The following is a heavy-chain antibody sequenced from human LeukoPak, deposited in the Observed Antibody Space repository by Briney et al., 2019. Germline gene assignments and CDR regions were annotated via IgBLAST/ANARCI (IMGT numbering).Heavy chain of an antibody. J-gene: IGHJ6*03. Sequence: GGSLRLSCAASGFTVSSNYMSWVRQAPGKGLEWVSVIYSGGSTYYADSVKGRFTISRDNSKNTRYLQMNSLRAEDTAVYYCARVFGTASPTYYYYYYYMDVWGKGTTVTVSS. D-gene: IGHD3-16*01. V-gene: IGHV3-66*02. CDR1: GFTVSSNY. CDR3: ARVFGTASPTYYYYYYYMDV. CDR2: IYSGGST.